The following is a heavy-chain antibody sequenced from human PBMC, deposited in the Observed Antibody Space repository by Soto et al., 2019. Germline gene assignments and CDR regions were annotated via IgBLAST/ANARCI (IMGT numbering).Heavy chain of an antibody. J-gene: IGHJ4*02. D-gene: IGHD6-6*01. CDR2: ISYDGSNK. V-gene: IGHV3-30*18. CDR3: AKTMSIAARLFDY. CDR1: GFTFSSYG. Sequence: QVQLVESGGGVVQPGRSLRLSCAASGFTFSSYGMHWVRQAPGKGLEWVAVISYDGSNKYYADSVKGRFTISRDNSKNTLYLQMNSLRAEDTAVYYCAKTMSIAARLFDYWGQGTLVTVSS.